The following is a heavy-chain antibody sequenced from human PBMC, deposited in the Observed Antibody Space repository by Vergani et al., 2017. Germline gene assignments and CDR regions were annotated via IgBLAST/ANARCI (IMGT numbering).Heavy chain of an antibody. CDR3: ARINYYGSSGYSLTRWHNWFDP. D-gene: IGHD3-22*01. V-gene: IGHV3-7*01. CDR1: GFIFSHYW. J-gene: IGHJ5*02. CDR2: INQDGSEK. Sequence: EVQLVESGGGLVQPGGSLRLSCAASGFIFSHYWMSWVRQAPGKGLEWVANINQDGSEKYNVDSVKGRFTISRDNAKNSLYLQMNSLRAEDTALYYCARINYYGSSGYSLTRWHNWFDPWGQGTLITFSS.